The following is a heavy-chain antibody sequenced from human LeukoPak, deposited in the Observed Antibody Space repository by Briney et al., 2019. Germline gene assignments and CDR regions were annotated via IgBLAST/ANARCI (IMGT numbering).Heavy chain of an antibody. V-gene: IGHV1-2*02. CDR3: AREATVGGY. CDR2: IYPNTGGT. Sequence: ASVKVSCKASGYTFTAYYIHWVRQAPGQRLEWMGWIYPNTGGTNYAQKFQGRVTMTRDTSISTAYMELSSLRSDDTAVYYCAREATVGGYWGQGTLVTVS. J-gene: IGHJ4*02. D-gene: IGHD3-16*01. CDR1: GYTFTAYY.